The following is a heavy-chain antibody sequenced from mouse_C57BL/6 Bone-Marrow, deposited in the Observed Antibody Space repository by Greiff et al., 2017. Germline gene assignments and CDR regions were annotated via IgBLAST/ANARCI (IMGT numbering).Heavy chain of an antibody. V-gene: IGHV5-6*01. D-gene: IGHD1-1*01. CDR1: GFTFSSYG. J-gene: IGHJ3*01. CDR2: ISSGGSYT. Sequence: EVKLMESGGDLVKPGGSLKLSCAASGFTFSSYGMSWVRQTPDKRLEWVATISSGGSYTYYPDSVKGRFTISRDNSKNTLYLQMSSLKTEDTAMYYGATYYGSSPACFAYWGQGTLVTVSA. CDR3: ATYYGSSPACFAY.